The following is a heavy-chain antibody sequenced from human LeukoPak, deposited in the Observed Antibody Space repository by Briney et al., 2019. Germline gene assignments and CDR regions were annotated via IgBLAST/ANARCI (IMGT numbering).Heavy chain of an antibody. Sequence: PGRSLRLSCAATGFTFSNYAIHWGRQAPGKGLEWVAFISDDGSRKHYADSVKGRFTIYRDNSKNTLNLKMNSLRAEDTAVYYCVKDRTGAYTLDYWGQGTLVTVSS. V-gene: IGHV3-30-3*01. CDR2: ISDDGSRK. J-gene: IGHJ4*02. D-gene: IGHD3-16*01. CDR1: GFTFSNYA. CDR3: VKDRTGAYTLDY.